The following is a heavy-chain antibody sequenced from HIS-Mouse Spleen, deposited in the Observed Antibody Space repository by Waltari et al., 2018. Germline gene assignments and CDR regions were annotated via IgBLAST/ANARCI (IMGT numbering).Heavy chain of an antibody. CDR2: INPNSGGT. CDR3: ARDLGSTGRGDY. Sequence: QVQLVQSGAEVKKPGASVKVSSRAPGYTFTAYYMHGGRQAPGQGLEWMGWINPNSGGTNYAQKFQGRVTMTRDTSISTAYMELSRLRSDDTAVYYCARDLGSTGRGDYWGQGTLVTVSS. V-gene: IGHV1-2*02. J-gene: IGHJ4*02. D-gene: IGHD2-2*01. CDR1: GYTFTAYY.